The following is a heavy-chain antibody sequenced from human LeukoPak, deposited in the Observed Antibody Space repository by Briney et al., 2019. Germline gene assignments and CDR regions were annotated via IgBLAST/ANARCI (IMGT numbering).Heavy chain of an antibody. V-gene: IGHV3-30*18. D-gene: IGHD1-26*01. CDR1: GFTFSNHG. CDR2: ISYEASIQ. Sequence: PGTSLRLSRAASGFTFSNHGMNWVRQAPGKGLEWVAVISYEASIQHYADSVKGRFTISRDNSKNTLYLQMNSLGAEDTAVYYCAKERPPREGAYFDYWGQGILVTVSS. CDR3: AKERPPREGAYFDY. J-gene: IGHJ4*02.